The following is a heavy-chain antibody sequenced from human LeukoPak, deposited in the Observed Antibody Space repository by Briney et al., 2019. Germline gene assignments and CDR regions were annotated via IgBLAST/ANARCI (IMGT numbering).Heavy chain of an antibody. V-gene: IGHV3-53*01. CDR1: GFTVSSNY. D-gene: IGHD3-22*01. Sequence: PGGSLRLSCAASGFTVSSNYMSWVRQAPGKGLEWVSVIYSGGSTYYADSVKGRFTISRDNSKNTLYLQMNSLRAEDTAVYYCAKRALDGSGYYYPADYYYYMDVWGKGTTVTVSS. CDR3: AKRALDGSGYYYPADYYYYMDV. J-gene: IGHJ6*03. CDR2: IYSGGST.